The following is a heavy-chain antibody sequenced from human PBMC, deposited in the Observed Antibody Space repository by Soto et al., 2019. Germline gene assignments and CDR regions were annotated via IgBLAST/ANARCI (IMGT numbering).Heavy chain of an antibody. J-gene: IGHJ3*02. Sequence: SETLSLTCTVDGGSISSGDSYWTWNRQHPRKGLEWIGYIYVSGSTTYNPSLKSRLSISIHTSKNHLSLKLNPVTAADMAFYYCARDDYSGNSGAMDIWGQGTMVTVSS. CDR3: ARDDYSGNSGAMDI. CDR2: IYVSGST. V-gene: IGHV4-31*03. D-gene: IGHD4-4*01. CDR1: GGSISSGDSY.